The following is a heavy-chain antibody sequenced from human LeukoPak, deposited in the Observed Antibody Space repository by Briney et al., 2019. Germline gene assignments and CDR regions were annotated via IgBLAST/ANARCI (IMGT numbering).Heavy chain of an antibody. J-gene: IGHJ6*02. CDR3: ARQQGLRFLEWSPDGMDV. Sequence: GSLRLSCAASGFTFNTYAMSWVRQHPGKGLEWIGYIYYSGSTNYNPSLKSRVTISVDTSKNQFSLKLSSVTAADTAVYYCARQQGLRFLEWSPDGMDVWGQGTTVTVSS. V-gene: IGHV4-59*08. CDR1: GFTFNTYA. CDR2: IYYSGST. D-gene: IGHD3-3*01.